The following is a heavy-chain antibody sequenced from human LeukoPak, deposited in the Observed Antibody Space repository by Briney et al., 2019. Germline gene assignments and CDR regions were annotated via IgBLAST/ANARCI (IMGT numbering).Heavy chain of an antibody. J-gene: IGHJ3*02. V-gene: IGHV4-4*07. CDR3: ARGVEASGVGFYAFDI. CDR1: GASIGSFY. D-gene: IGHD6-13*01. Sequence: SETLSLTCTVSGASIGSFYWVWIRQPAGKGLEWIGRLYNGGDTNYSPSLRSRVTMPVDTSKNQFSLKLKSVTAAHTAVYYCARGVEASGVGFYAFDIWGQGTMVTVSS. CDR2: LYNGGDT.